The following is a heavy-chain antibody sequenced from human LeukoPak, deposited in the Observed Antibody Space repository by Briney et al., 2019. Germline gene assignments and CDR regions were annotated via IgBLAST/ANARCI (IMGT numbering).Heavy chain of an antibody. V-gene: IGHV4-59*11. CDR3: ARVRRGYSSSSNFNYYCDY. D-gene: IGHD6-6*01. CDR1: GGSISSHY. CDR2: IDYIGTT. J-gene: IGHJ4*02. Sequence: KPSETLSLTCTVSGGSISSHYWSWIRQPPGKGLEWIGFIDYIGTTKYNPSLKTRVTISVDTSNNQFSLKMRSVTAADTAVYYCARVRRGYSSSSNFNYYCDYWGQGTLVTVSS.